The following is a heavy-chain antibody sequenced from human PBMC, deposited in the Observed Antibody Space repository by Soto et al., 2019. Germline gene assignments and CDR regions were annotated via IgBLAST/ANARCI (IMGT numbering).Heavy chain of an antibody. D-gene: IGHD3-9*01. Sequence: SETLSLTCAVYGGSFSGYYWSWIRQPPGKGLEWIGEINHSGSTNYNPSLKSRVTISVDTSKNQFSLKLSSVTAADTAVYYCARWGWGYFDWTVDYWGQGTLVTVSS. CDR2: INHSGST. V-gene: IGHV4-34*01. CDR3: ARWGWGYFDWTVDY. J-gene: IGHJ4*02. CDR1: GGSFSGYY.